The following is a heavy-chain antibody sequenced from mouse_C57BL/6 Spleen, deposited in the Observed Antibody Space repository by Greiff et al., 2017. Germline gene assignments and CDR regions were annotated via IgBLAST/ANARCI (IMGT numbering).Heavy chain of an antibody. D-gene: IGHD1-1*01. CDR2: IHPNSGST. J-gene: IGHJ2*01. CDR1: GYTFTSYR. Sequence: VQLQQPGAELVKPGASVKLSCKASGYTFTSYRMHWVKQRPGQGLEWIGMIHPNSGSTNYNEKFKSKATLTVDKSSSTAYMQLSSLTSEDSAVSYCAKITAVDYFDYWGQGTTLTVSS. V-gene: IGHV1-64*01. CDR3: AKITAVDYFDY.